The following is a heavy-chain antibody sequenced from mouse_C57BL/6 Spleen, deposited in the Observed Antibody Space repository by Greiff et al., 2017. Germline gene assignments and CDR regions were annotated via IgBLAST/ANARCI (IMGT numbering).Heavy chain of an antibody. D-gene: IGHD2-4*01. V-gene: IGHV3-1*01. Sequence: EVKLQETGPGMVKPSQSLSLTCTVTGYSITSGYDWHWIRHFPGNKLEWMGYISYSGSTNYNPSLKSRISITHDTSKNHFFLKLNSVTTEDTATYYCARRDYDYDWYFDVWGTGTTVTVSS. CDR2: ISYSGST. J-gene: IGHJ1*03. CDR1: GYSITSGYD. CDR3: ARRDYDYDWYFDV.